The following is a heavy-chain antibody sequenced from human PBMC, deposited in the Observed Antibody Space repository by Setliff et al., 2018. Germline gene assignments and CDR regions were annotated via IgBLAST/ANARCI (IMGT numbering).Heavy chain of an antibody. J-gene: IGHJ4*02. CDR1: GYTFSTYA. V-gene: IGHV1-3*01. D-gene: IGHD3-22*01. CDR2: VNAGNGIT. Sequence: ASVKVSCKASGYTFSTYAIHWVRQAHGQRPDWMGWVNAGNGITKYSQKFQGRVTITRDTSASTAYMELSSVRFEDTAVYYCARDTRDRYDTSGHYLSLDYWGQGTLVTVSS. CDR3: ARDTRDRYDTSGHYLSLDY.